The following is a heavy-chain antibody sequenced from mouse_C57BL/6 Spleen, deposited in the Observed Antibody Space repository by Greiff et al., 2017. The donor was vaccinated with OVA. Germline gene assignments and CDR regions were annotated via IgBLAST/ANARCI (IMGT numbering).Heavy chain of an antibody. V-gene: IGHV1-5*01. CDR1: GYTFTSYW. CDR2: IYPGNSDT. Sequence: EVQLQQSGTVLARPGASVKMSCKTSGYTFTSYWMHWVKQRPGQGLEWIGAIYPGNSDTSYNQKFKGKAKLTAVTSASTAYMELSSLTNEDSAVYYCTRFYYDHYAMDYWGQGTSVTVSS. D-gene: IGHD2-4*01. J-gene: IGHJ4*01. CDR3: TRFYYDHYAMDY.